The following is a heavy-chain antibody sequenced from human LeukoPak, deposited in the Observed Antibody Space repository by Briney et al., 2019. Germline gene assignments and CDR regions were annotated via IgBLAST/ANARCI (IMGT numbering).Heavy chain of an antibody. V-gene: IGHV4-59*02. Sequence: SETLSLTCTISGGSVSDYYWSWIRQSPGKGLEWIGYIYHTGSTSYSPSLKSRVTISADTSQNQFSLKLSSVTAADTAVYYCARGTYYYYYYMDVWGKGTTVTISS. CDR2: IYHTGST. CDR3: ARGTYYYYYYMDV. D-gene: IGHD2-2*01. CDR1: GGSVSDYY. J-gene: IGHJ6*03.